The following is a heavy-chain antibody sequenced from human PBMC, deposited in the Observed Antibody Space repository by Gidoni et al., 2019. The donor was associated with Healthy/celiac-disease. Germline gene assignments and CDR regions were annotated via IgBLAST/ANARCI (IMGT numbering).Heavy chain of an antibody. J-gene: IGHJ4*02. CDR1: GGSFSGYY. Sequence: QVQLQQWGAGLLEPSETLSLTCAVYGGSFSGYYWSWIRQPPGKGLEWIGEINHSGSTNYNPSLKSRVTISVDTSKNQFSLKLSSVTAADTAVYYCARGNYYGSGMGYWGQGTLVTVSS. D-gene: IGHD3-10*01. CDR2: INHSGST. V-gene: IGHV4-34*01. CDR3: ARGNYYGSGMGY.